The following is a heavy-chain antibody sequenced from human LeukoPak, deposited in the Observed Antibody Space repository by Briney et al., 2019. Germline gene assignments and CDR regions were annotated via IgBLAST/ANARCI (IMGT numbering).Heavy chain of an antibody. CDR2: INWNGGNT. Sequence: PGGSLRLSCAASGFTFDDYGMSWVRQAPGKGLEWVSGINWNGGNTGYADSVKGRFTISRDNAKNSLYLQMNSLRAEDTALYYCAREDGGGDGYNYGDAFDIWGQGTMVTVSS. D-gene: IGHD5-24*01. CDR1: GFTFDDYG. J-gene: IGHJ3*02. CDR3: AREDGGGDGYNYGDAFDI. V-gene: IGHV3-20*04.